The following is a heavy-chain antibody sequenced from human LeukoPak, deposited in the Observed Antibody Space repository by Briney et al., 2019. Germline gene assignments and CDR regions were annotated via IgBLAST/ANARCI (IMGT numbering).Heavy chain of an antibody. D-gene: IGHD6-19*01. V-gene: IGHV3-21*01. CDR1: GFTFSSYS. CDR3: ARGLGAGIAVAGNPFDP. CDR2: ISSSSSYI. Sequence: PGGSLRLSCAASGFTFSSYSMNWVRQAPGKGLEWVSSISSSSSYIYYADSVKGRFTISRDNAKNSLYLQMSSLRAEDTAVYYCARGLGAGIAVAGNPFDPWGQGTLVTVSS. J-gene: IGHJ5*02.